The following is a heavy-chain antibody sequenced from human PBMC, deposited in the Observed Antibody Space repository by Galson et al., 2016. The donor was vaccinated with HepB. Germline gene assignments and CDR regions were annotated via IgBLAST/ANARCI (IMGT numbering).Heavy chain of an antibody. CDR1: GFTFNTFG. CDR3: AKAGSAIWYKWYDS. J-gene: IGHJ5*01. D-gene: IGHD6-25*01. Sequence: SLRLSCAASGFTFNTFGMHWVRQAPGKGLQWVALVSGDGDNQFYTGSVKGRFTISRDNSKNMLYLQMNNLRPEDTAVYYCAKAGSAIWYKWYDSWGQGTLVTVSS. CDR2: VSGDGDNQ. V-gene: IGHV3-30*18.